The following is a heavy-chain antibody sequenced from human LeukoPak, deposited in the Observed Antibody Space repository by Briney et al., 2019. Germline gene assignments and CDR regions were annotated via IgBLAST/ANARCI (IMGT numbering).Heavy chain of an antibody. CDR1: GGSFSGYY. D-gene: IGHD4-17*01. CDR2: INHSGST. CDR3: ASGGKTTADS. Sequence: SETLSLTCAVYGGSFSGYYWSWIRQPPGKGLEWIGEINHSGSTNYNPSLKSRVTISVDTSKNQFSLKLSSVTAADTAVYYCASGGKTTADSWGQGTLVTVSS. J-gene: IGHJ5*02. V-gene: IGHV4-34*01.